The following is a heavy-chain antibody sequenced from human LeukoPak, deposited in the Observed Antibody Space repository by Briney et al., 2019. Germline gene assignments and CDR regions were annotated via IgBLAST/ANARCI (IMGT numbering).Heavy chain of an antibody. CDR3: AREGIAVSGSDL. V-gene: IGHV3-21*01. CDR1: GFSLGTYS. J-gene: IGHJ4*02. D-gene: IGHD2-21*01. Sequence: GESLRLSCAASGFSLGTYSMNWVRRPPGKGLEWVSSISSSSKYIFYADSVRGRFTIPRDNAKNSLFLQMNSLRAEDTAVYFCAREGIAVSGSDLWGQGTLVTVSS. CDR2: ISSSSKYI.